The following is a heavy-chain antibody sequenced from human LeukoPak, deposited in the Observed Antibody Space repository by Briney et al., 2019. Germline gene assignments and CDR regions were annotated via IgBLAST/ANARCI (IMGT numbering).Heavy chain of an antibody. CDR1: GYSINSGYY. V-gene: IGHV4-38-2*01. D-gene: IGHD3-3*01. J-gene: IGHJ4*02. CDR3: ARGRGSDFWSASNI. Sequence: SETLSLTCAVFGYSINSGYYWVWIRQPPGKGLEWIGTIYHSGSTYHNPSLKSRVTISVDTSKNQFSLKLTSVTAADTAVYYCARGRGSDFWSASNIWGQGTLVTVSS. CDR2: IYHSGST.